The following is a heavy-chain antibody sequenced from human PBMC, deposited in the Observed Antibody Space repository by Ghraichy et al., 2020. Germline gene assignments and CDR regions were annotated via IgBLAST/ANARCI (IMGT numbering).Heavy chain of an antibody. V-gene: IGHV3-33*01. CDR2: IWYDGSNK. J-gene: IGHJ4*02. CDR3: ARSPRICGGGDCYLDY. D-gene: IGHD2-21*02. CDR1: GFTFSSYG. Sequence: GGSLRLSCAASGFTFSSYGMHWVRQAPGKGLEWVAVIWYDGSNKYYADSVKGRFTISRDNSKNTLYLQMNSLRAEDTAVYYCARSPRICGGGDCYLDYWGQGTLVTVSS.